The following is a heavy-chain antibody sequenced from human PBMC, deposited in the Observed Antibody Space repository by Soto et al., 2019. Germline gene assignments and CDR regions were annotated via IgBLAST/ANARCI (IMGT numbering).Heavy chain of an antibody. D-gene: IGHD3-3*01. CDR2: ISGNSGST. J-gene: IGHJ4*02. V-gene: IGHV3-23*01. CDR1: GFSFSSYA. CDR3: AKQYYDFWSSIDY. Sequence: GGSLRLSCAASGFSFSSYAMTWVRQAPGKGLEWVSTISGNSGSTYYTDSVKDRFTISRDNSRNTLYLQMNSLRAEDTAVYYCAKQYYDFWSSIDYWGQGTLVTVSS.